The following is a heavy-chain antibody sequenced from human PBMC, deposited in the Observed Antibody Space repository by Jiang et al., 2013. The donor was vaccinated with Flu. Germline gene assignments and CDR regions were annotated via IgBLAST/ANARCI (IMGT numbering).Heavy chain of an antibody. D-gene: IGHD3-22*01. V-gene: IGHV4-34*01. CDR1: GVSFNGYY. J-gene: IGHJ4*02. CDR2: INHSGST. Sequence: LLKPSETLSLTCAVYGVSFNGYYWSWIRQPPGKGLEWIGEINHSGSTNYNPSLKSRVTISVDTSRNQFSLKLTSVTAADTAVYYCASTQNYYDSSGYYYWGQGTQVTVSS. CDR3: ASTQNYYDSSGYYY.